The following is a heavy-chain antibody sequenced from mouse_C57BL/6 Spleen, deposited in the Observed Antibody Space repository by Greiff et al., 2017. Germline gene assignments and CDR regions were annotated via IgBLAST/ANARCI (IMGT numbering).Heavy chain of an antibody. Sequence: QVQLQQSGAELARPGASVKMSCKASGYTFTSYTMHWVKQRTGQGLEWIGYINPSSGYTKYNQKFKDKATLTADKSSSTAYMQLSSLTSEDSAVYYCARSSNWDYFDYWGQGTTLTVSS. CDR3: ARSSNWDYFDY. CDR1: GYTFTSYT. V-gene: IGHV1-4*01. J-gene: IGHJ2*01. CDR2: INPSSGYT. D-gene: IGHD4-1*01.